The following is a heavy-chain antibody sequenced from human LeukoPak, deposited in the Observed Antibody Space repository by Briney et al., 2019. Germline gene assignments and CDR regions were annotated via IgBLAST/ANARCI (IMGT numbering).Heavy chain of an antibody. Sequence: PGGSLRLSCAASGFTFSTYAMHWVRQAPGKGLEWVSLISGDGGNTYYADSVKGRFTLSRDNSKNSLYLQMNSLRSEDTAFYYCAKDKALGYCSAGSCLYLDYWGQGTLVTVSS. V-gene: IGHV3-43*02. CDR2: ISGDGGNT. J-gene: IGHJ4*02. D-gene: IGHD2-15*01. CDR1: GFTFSTYA. CDR3: AKDKALGYCSAGSCLYLDY.